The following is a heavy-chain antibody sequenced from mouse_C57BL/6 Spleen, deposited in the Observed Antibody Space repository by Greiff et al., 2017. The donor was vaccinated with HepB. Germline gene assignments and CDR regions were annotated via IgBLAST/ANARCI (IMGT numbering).Heavy chain of an antibody. CDR3: TRSYYSKPDWYFDV. CDR2: IDPETGGT. J-gene: IGHJ1*03. CDR1: GYTFTDYE. Sequence: QVQLQQSGAELVRPGASVTLSCKASGYTFTDYEMHWVKQTPVHGLEWIGAIDPETGGTAYNQKFKGKAILTADKSSSTAYMELRSLTSEDSAVYYCTRSYYSKPDWYFDVWGTGTTVTVSS. D-gene: IGHD2-5*01. V-gene: IGHV1-15*01.